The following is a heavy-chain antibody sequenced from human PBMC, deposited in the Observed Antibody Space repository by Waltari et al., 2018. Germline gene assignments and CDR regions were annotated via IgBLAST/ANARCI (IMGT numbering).Heavy chain of an antibody. CDR3: ASVPVTTKGNDAFDI. Sequence: QVQLVQSGAEVKKPGASVKVSCKASGYTFTSYDINWVRQATGQGLEWMGWMNPNSGNTGYAQKVQGRVTMTRNTSISTAYMELSSLRSEDTAVYYCASVPVTTKGNDAFDIWGQGTMVTVSS. CDR2: MNPNSGNT. CDR1: GYTFTSYD. D-gene: IGHD4-17*01. V-gene: IGHV1-8*01. J-gene: IGHJ3*02.